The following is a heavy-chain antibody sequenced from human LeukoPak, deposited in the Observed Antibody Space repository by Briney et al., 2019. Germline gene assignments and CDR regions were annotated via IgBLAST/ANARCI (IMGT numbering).Heavy chain of an antibody. Sequence: GGSLRLSCAASGFTFNDYALYRVRQAPGKGLEWVTLISYDGYDKSYADSVRGRFTISRDNSRNTLYLQMDSLRSEDTAVYYCARDFFPVVDSTWYEIGYWGQGTLVTVSS. V-gene: IGHV3-30-3*01. CDR2: ISYDGYDK. CDR1: GFTFNDYA. CDR3: ARDFFPVVDSTWYEIGY. J-gene: IGHJ4*02. D-gene: IGHD2-21*01.